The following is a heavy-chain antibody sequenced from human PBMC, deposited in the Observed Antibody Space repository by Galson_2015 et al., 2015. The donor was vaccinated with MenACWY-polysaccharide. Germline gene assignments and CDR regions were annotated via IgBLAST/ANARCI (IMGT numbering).Heavy chain of an antibody. V-gene: IGHV3-30*03. CDR1: GFTFSSYG. D-gene: IGHD2-2*01. Sequence: RLSCAASGFTFSSYGMHWVRQAPGKGLEWVAIISYDGSKKYYADSVKGRVTISRDNSKNTLYLEMYSLRVEDTAVHYCARDSLKGEIPAAVSSPWGKGTLVTVSS. CDR3: ARDSLKGEIPAAVSSP. CDR2: ISYDGSKK. J-gene: IGHJ5*02.